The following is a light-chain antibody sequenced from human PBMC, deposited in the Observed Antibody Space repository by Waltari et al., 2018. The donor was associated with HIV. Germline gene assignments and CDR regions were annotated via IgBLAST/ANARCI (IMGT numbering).Light chain of an antibody. Sequence: QSALTQPRSVSGSPGQSVTISCTGTSSDVGGYNYVSWYQQHPGKAPKLMIYDVSKRPSGSPALFSGSKSGNTASLTSSGLQAEDEADYYCFSYAGSYTLVFGGGTKLTVL. CDR2: DVS. J-gene: IGLJ2*01. V-gene: IGLV2-11*01. CDR1: SSDVGGYNY. CDR3: FSYAGSYTLV.